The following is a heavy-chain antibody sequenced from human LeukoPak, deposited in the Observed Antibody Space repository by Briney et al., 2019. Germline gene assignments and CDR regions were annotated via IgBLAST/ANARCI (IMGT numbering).Heavy chain of an antibody. Sequence: GGSLRLSCAASGFTFSSYGMSWVRQAPGKGLEWVSAISGSGGSTCYADSVKGRFTISRDNSKNTLYLQMNSLRVEDTAVYYCAKGARGYFDYWGQGTLVTVSA. J-gene: IGHJ4*02. CDR3: AKGARGYFDY. CDR2: ISGSGGST. CDR1: GFTFSSYG. V-gene: IGHV3-23*01. D-gene: IGHD3-10*01.